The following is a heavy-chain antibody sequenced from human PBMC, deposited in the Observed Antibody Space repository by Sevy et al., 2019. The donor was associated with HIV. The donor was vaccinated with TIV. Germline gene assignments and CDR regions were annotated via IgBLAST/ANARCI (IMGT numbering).Heavy chain of an antibody. D-gene: IGHD7-27*01. CDR1: GFTFSNYG. V-gene: IGHV3-30*18. CDR2: ISYGGTNK. J-gene: IGHJ4*02. CDR3: AKFAGDFPHFDF. Sequence: GGSLRLSCAASGFTFSNYGIHWVRQAPGKGLEWLAAISYGGTNKYYTDSVKGRFTISRDNSKSTLFLHMNSLRAEDTALYYCAKFAGDFPHFDFWGLGTLVTVSS.